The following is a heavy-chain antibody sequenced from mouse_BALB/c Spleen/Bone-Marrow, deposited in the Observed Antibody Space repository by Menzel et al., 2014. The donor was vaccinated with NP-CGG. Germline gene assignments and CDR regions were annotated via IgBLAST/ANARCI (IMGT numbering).Heavy chain of an antibody. CDR3: ARDY. CDR2: INPSTGYA. Sequence: VKLMESGPELAKPGASVKMSGKASGYTFTDTWIHWIKQRPGQGLEWIGYINPSTGYAEYNQNFKDKATLTVDKSSSTAYMQLSSLTSEDSAVYYCARDYWGQGTTLTVSS. J-gene: IGHJ2*01. CDR1: GYTFTDTW. V-gene: IGHV1-7*01.